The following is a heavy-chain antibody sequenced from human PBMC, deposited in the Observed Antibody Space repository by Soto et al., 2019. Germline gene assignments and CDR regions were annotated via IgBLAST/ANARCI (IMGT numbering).Heavy chain of an antibody. CDR2: IIPMFDIV. Sequence: ASVKVSCKASGGTFGSNAISWVRQAPGQGLEWMGGIIPMFDIVHFAQKFQGRVTITADEFTSTAYMELSSLRSEDTAVYYCARDGAYYDILTGWPYWGQGTLVTVSS. CDR3: ARDGAYYDILTGWPY. V-gene: IGHV1-69*13. CDR1: GGTFGSNA. D-gene: IGHD3-9*01. J-gene: IGHJ4*02.